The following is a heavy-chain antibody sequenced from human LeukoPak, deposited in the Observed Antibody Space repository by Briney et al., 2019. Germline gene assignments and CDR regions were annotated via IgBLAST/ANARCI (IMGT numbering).Heavy chain of an antibody. CDR1: GYTFTSYD. V-gene: IGHV1-8*03. D-gene: IGHD6-13*01. CDR3: ARSIAAAGTLPPPFWFDP. Sequence: ASVKVSCKASGYTFTSYDINWVRQATGQGLEWMGWMNPNSGNTGYAQKFQGRVTITRNTSISTAYMELSSLRSEDTAVYYCARSIAAAGTLPPPFWFDPWGQGTLVTVSS. CDR2: MNPNSGNT. J-gene: IGHJ5*02.